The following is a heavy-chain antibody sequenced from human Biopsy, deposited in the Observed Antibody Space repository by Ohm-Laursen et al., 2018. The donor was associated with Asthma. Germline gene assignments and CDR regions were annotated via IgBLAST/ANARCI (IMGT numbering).Heavy chain of an antibody. D-gene: IGHD6-13*01. V-gene: IGHV4-39*01. J-gene: IGHJ6*02. Sequence: GTLSLTCSLSSGSGGYMRSGNYYWGWIRQPPGKGLEWIGSIYYSGTTYYHPSLECRVTVSADTSKNQFSLKLTSVTAADTAVYYCVRGSSSWHHGPFHYYYGLDVWGQGTTATVSS. CDR3: VRGSSSWHHGPFHYYYGLDV. CDR2: IYYSGTT. CDR1: SGSGGYMRSGNYY.